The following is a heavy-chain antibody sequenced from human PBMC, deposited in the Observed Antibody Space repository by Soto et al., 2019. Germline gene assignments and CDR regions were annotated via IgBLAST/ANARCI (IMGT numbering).Heavy chain of an antibody. CDR2: INPSGGST. D-gene: IGHD4-17*01. CDR3: ARAALDYGDSRRGYYYYYGMDV. V-gene: IGHV1-46*01. Sequence: QVQLVQSGAEVKKPGASVKVSCKASGYTFTSYYMHWVRQAPGQGLEWMGIINPSGGSTSYAQKFQGRVTMTRDTSTSTVYMELSSLRSEDTAVYYCARAALDYGDSRRGYYYYYGMDVWGQGTTVTVSS. CDR1: GYTFTSYY. J-gene: IGHJ6*02.